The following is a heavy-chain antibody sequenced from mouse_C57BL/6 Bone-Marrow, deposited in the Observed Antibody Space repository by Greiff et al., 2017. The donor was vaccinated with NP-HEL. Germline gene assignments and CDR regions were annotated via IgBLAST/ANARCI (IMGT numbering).Heavy chain of an antibody. Sequence: EVQGVESGPELVKPGASVKIPCKASGYTFTDYNMDWVKQSHGKSLEWIGDINPNNGGTIYNQKFKGKATLTVDKSASTAYMELRSLTSEDTAVYYCARSPGSSSYYAMDYWGQGTSVTVSS. CDR1: GYTFTDYN. V-gene: IGHV1-18*01. CDR2: INPNNGGT. D-gene: IGHD1-1*01. CDR3: ARSPGSSSYYAMDY. J-gene: IGHJ4*01.